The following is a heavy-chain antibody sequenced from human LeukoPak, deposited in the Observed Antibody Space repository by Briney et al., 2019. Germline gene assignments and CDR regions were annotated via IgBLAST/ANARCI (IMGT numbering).Heavy chain of an antibody. D-gene: IGHD3-22*01. Sequence: ASVKVSCKASGYTFTGYYMHWVRQAPGQGLEWMGWINPNSGGTNYAQKFQGRVTMTRDTSISTAYMELSRLRSDDTAVYYCARSGYDSNGYYYYYYYMDVWGKGTTVTISS. CDR1: GYTFTGYY. CDR3: ARSGYDSNGYYYYYYYMDV. CDR2: INPNSGGT. V-gene: IGHV1-2*02. J-gene: IGHJ6*03.